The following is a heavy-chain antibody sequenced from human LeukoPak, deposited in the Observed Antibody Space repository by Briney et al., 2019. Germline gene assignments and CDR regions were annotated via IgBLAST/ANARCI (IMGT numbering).Heavy chain of an antibody. CDR3: ARTLRGGGALDY. V-gene: IGHV3-7*03. Sequence: GSLRLSCAASGFTFSNYWLNWVRQAPGKGLEWVANIKEDGSEKYYVDSVKGRFTISRDNAKNSLFLQMNSLRAEDTAVYYCARTLRGGGALDYWGQGTLVTVSS. CDR1: GFTFSNYW. J-gene: IGHJ4*02. CDR2: IKEDGSEK. D-gene: IGHD3-16*01.